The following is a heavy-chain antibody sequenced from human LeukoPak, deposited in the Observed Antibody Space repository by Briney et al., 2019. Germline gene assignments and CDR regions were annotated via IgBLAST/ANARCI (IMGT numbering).Heavy chain of an antibody. Sequence: SETLSLTWIVSGRFMGSYYSGWIRHPPGKGLELNVYIDYSGNANYYPSLESQVTLLVDTSKNQFSLNLGSVTAADTAVYYLARTKSGWYYSYCWGQGTVVSVCS. CDR1: GRFMGSYY. D-gene: IGHD6-19*01. J-gene: IGHJ4*02. CDR2: IDYSGNA. CDR3: ARTKSGWYYSYC. V-gene: IGHV4-59*08.